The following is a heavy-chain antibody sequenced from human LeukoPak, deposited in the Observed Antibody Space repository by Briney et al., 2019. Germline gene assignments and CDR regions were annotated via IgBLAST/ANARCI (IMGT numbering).Heavy chain of an antibody. D-gene: IGHD6-13*01. CDR3: AGPSPSSSWYHRAFDI. CDR2: IIPIFGTA. Sequence: SVKVSRKASGGTFSSYAISWVRQAPGQGLEWMGGIIPIFGTANYAQKFQGRGTITADESTSTAYMELSSLRSEDTAVSSCAGPSPSSSWYHRAFDIWGQGTMVTVSS. V-gene: IGHV1-69*13. CDR1: GGTFSSYA. J-gene: IGHJ3*02.